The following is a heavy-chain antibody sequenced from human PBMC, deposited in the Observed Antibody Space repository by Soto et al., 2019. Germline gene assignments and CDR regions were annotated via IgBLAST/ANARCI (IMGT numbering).Heavy chain of an antibody. J-gene: IGHJ4*02. CDR1: GDSCTGYG. Sequence: PGESQRISCKGAGDSCTGYGIGWVRQMPGKGLEWMGIIYPGDSDTRYSPSFQGQVTISADKSISTAYLQWSSLKASDTAMYYCARHSTPWIQPVYWGQGTLVTVSS. CDR3: ARHSTPWIQPVY. V-gene: IGHV5-51*01. CDR2: IYPGDSDT. D-gene: IGHD5-18*01.